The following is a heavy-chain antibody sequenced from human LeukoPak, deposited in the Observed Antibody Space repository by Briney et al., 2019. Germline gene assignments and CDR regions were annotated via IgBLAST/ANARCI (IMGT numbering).Heavy chain of an antibody. V-gene: IGHV4-34*01. CDR1: GFTFGDYG. Sequence: PGGSLRLSCTASGFTFGDYGMSWVRQAPGKGLEWIGEINHSGSTNYNPSLKSRVTISVDTSKNQFSLKLSSVTAADTAVYYCARGGSGYFQHWGQGTLVTVSS. J-gene: IGHJ1*01. CDR2: INHSGST. D-gene: IGHD3-10*01. CDR3: ARGGSGYFQH.